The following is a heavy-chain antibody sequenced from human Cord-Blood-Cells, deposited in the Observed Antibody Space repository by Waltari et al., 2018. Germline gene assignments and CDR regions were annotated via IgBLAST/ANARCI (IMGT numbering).Heavy chain of an antibody. J-gene: IGHJ4*02. CDR3: AKDMSYDFWSGFFNFDY. CDR2: ISWNSGSI. D-gene: IGHD3-3*01. Sequence: EVQLVESGGGLVQPGRSLRLSCAASGFTFDDYAMHWVRPAPGKGLEWVSGISWNSGSIGYADSVKGRFTISRDNAKNSLYLQMNSLRAEDTALYYCAKDMSYDFWSGFFNFDYWGQGTLVTVSS. CDR1: GFTFDDYA. V-gene: IGHV3-9*01.